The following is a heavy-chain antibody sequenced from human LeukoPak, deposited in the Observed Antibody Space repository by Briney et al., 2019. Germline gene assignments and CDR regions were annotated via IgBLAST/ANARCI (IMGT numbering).Heavy chain of an antibody. J-gene: IGHJ4*02. CDR1: GYSISSGYY. CDR3: ARDGSNYAALDY. Sequence: SETLSLTCAVSGYSISSGYYWSWIRQPPGKGLEWIGYIYYSGSTYYNPSLKSRVTISVDTSKNQFSLKLSSVTAADTAVYYCARDGSNYAALDYWGQGTLVTVSS. V-gene: IGHV4-30-4*08. CDR2: IYYSGST. D-gene: IGHD4-11*01.